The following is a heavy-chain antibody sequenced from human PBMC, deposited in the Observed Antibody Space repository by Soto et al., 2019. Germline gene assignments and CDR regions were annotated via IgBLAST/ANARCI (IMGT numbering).Heavy chain of an antibody. Sequence: GGSLRLSCAASGFPFSNYAMTWVRQAPGKGLEWVSTISGSGGSTYYADSVKGRFTISRDTSNNTLHLQMNSLRAEDTAVYYCANDGADWNPALNYFHYGRDVWGQGTTVTVSS. CDR1: GFPFSNYA. D-gene: IGHD1-1*01. CDR2: ISGSGGST. CDR3: ANDGADWNPALNYFHYGRDV. V-gene: IGHV3-23*01. J-gene: IGHJ6*02.